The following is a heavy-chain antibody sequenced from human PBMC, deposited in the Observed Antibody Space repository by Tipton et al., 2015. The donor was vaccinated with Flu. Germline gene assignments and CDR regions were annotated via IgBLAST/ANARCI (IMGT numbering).Heavy chain of an antibody. V-gene: IGHV1-18*04. CDR1: GYTFTSYG. Sequence: QLVQSGAEVKKPGASVKVSCKASGYTFTSYGISWVRQAPGQGLEWMGWISAYNGNTNYAQKLQGRVTMTTDTSTSTAYMELRSLRSDDTAVYYCARPNHPYSYGQGYAFDIWGQGTMVTVSS. CDR2: ISAYNGNT. CDR3: ARPNHPYSYGQGYAFDI. D-gene: IGHD5-18*01. J-gene: IGHJ3*02.